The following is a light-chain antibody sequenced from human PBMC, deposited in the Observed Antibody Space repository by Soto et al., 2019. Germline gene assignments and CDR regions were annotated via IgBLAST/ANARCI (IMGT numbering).Light chain of an antibody. V-gene: IGLV2-8*01. J-gene: IGLJ1*01. CDR3: NSYVGSNNYV. CDR1: ASGIGRYNY. Sequence: QSALTQPPSASGSPGQSVTSSCIGTASGIGRYNYVSWYQHHPGKAPKLIIYEVTKRPSGVPDRFSGSKSGNTTSLTVSGLQADDEADYYCNSYVGSNNYVFGTGTKVTVL. CDR2: EVT.